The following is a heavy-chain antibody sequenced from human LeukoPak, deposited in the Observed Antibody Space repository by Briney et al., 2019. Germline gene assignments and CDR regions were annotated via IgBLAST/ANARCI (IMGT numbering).Heavy chain of an antibody. V-gene: IGHV3-9*03. D-gene: IGHD5-12*01. CDR2: ISWNSGSI. CDR3: ARDMSSSGIVSGYGFDS. Sequence: GGSLRLSCAASGFTFDDHAMHWVRQAPGKGLEWVSSISWNSGSIGYAESVKGRFTISRDNAKNSLYLQMSSLRADDLALYYCARDMSSSGIVSGYGFDSWGQGTLVIVSS. CDR1: GFTFDDHA. J-gene: IGHJ4*02.